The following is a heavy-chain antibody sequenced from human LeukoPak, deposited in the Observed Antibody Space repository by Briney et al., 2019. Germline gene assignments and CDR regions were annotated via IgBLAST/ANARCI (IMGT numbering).Heavy chain of an antibody. V-gene: IGHV1-8*01. Sequence: ASVKVSCKASGYSFTSYDINWVRQATGQGLEWMGWMNPNSGNTGYAQKFQGRVTMARNTSISTAYMELSSLRSEDTAVYYCARGKGYYVPYNWFDPWGQGTLVTASS. CDR3: ARGKGYYVPYNWFDP. J-gene: IGHJ5*02. CDR1: GYSFTSYD. D-gene: IGHD3-3*01. CDR2: MNPNSGNT.